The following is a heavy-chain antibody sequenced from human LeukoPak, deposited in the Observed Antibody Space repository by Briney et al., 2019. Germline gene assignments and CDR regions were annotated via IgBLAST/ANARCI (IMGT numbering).Heavy chain of an antibody. V-gene: IGHV3-23*01. Sequence: GGSLRLSCAASGFTFSSYAMSWVRQAPGKGLEWVSAISGSGGSTYYADSVKGRFTISRDNSQNTLYLQMNSLRAEDTAVYYCAKDLGSNPKTDAFDIWGQGTMVTVSS. CDR3: AKDLGSNPKTDAFDI. J-gene: IGHJ3*02. CDR2: ISGSGGST. D-gene: IGHD1-14*01. CDR1: GFTFSSYA.